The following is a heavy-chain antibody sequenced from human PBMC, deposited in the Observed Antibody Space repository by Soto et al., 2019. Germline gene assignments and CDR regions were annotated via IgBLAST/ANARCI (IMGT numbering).Heavy chain of an antibody. CDR3: ATLNSFGSDY. V-gene: IGHV3-74*03. J-gene: IGHJ4*02. CDR1: GFSFSNYW. CDR2: IYSDGSGT. Sequence: PGGSLRLSCAASGFSFSNYWMHWVRQAPGKGLVWVSRIYSDGSGTMYADSVKGRFTISRDNAKSTLYLQMNSLRAEDTAVYNCATLNSFGSDYWGRGTLVTVSS. D-gene: IGHD5-18*01.